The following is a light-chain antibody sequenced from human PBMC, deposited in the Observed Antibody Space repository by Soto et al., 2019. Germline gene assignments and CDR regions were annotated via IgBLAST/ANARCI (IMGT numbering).Light chain of an antibody. CDR2: DDN. Sequence: NFMLTQSHSVSESPGKTVTISCNRSSGSIASSYVNWYQQRPGGAPITVIYDDNQRPSGVPDRFSGSLDSSSNSASLTISGLKTEDEAYYYCQSYDSNNLWVFGGGTQLTVL. CDR1: SGSIASSY. V-gene: IGLV6-57*03. CDR3: QSYDSNNLWV. J-gene: IGLJ3*02.